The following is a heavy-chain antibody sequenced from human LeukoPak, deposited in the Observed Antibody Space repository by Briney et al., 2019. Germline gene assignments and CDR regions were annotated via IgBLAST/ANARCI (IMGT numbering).Heavy chain of an antibody. D-gene: IGHD2-8*01. CDR3: ARGRLYCTNGVCSTGRFDP. CDR1: GGSFSGYY. J-gene: IGHJ5*02. V-gene: IGHV4-34*01. CDR2: NNHSGST. Sequence: SETLSLTCAVYGGSFSGYYWSWIRQSPGKGLEWIGENNHSGSTNYNPSLKSRVTISVDTSKNQFSLKLSSVTAADTAVYYCARGRLYCTNGVCSTGRFDPWGQGTLVTVSS.